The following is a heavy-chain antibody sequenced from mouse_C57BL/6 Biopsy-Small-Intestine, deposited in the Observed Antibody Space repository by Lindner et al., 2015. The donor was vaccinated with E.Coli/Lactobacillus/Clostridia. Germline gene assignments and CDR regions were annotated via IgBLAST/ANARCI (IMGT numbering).Heavy chain of an antibody. CDR2: TNPRSGGS. Sequence: VQLQESGAELVRPGTSVKVSCKASGYAFTNYLIEWVKQRPGQGLEWIGETNPRSGGSNYNEKFRGKATLTVDRSSSTAYMQLNSLTSEDSAVYFCARDDYDYYFGYWGQGTTLTVSS. CDR3: ARDDYDYYFGY. J-gene: IGHJ2*01. V-gene: IGHV1-54*01. CDR1: GYAFTNYL. D-gene: IGHD2-4*01.